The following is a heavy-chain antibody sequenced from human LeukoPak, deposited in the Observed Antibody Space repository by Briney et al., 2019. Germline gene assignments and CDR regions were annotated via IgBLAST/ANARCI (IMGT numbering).Heavy chain of an antibody. D-gene: IGHD2-2*01. J-gene: IGHJ6*02. CDR3: AKSGNSAAAERYYYYYGMDV. CDR2: ISGSGGST. V-gene: IGHV3-23*01. CDR1: GFTFSSYA. Sequence: GGSLRLSCAASGFTFSSYAMSWVRQAPGKGLEWVSAISGSGGSTYYADSVKGRFTISRDNSKNTLYLQMNGLRAEDTAVYYCAKSGNSAAAERYYYYYGMDVWGQGTTVTVSS.